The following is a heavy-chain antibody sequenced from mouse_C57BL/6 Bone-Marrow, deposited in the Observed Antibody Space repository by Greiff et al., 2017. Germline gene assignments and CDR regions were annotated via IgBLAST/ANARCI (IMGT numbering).Heavy chain of an antibody. Sequence: VKLLESGAELVRPGASVTLSCKASGYTFTDYEMHWVKQTPVHGLEWIGTIDPENGGTDYNQKFKGKATLTADKSSSTAYMALRSLPSEDSAVYYCTSAWEEYAMDYWGQGTSVTVSS. CDR1: GYTFTDYE. J-gene: IGHJ4*01. CDR3: TSAWEEYAMDY. V-gene: IGHV1-15*01. D-gene: IGHD4-1*01. CDR2: IDPENGGT.